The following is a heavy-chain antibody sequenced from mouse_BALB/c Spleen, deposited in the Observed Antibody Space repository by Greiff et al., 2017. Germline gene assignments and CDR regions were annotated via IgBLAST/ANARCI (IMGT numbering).Heavy chain of an antibody. CDR3: AKHTDYDCCCAMEY. Sequence: DVHLVQSGGDLVKPGGSVKLSCAASGFTFSSYGMYWVRQTPDKRLEWVATISSGGSYTYYPDSVKGRFTISRDKSKNTLYLPMSSLKSEDTAMYYCAKHTDYDCCCAMEYWGQGTSGTVSS. J-gene: IGHJ4*01. CDR2: ISSGGSYT. D-gene: IGHD2-4*01. CDR1: GFTFSSYG. V-gene: IGHV5-6*01.